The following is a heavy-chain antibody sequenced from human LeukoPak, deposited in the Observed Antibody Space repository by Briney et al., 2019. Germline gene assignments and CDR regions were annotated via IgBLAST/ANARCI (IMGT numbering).Heavy chain of an antibody. V-gene: IGHV4-30-4*02. J-gene: IGHJ6*02. CDR2: IYYSGST. CDR1: GGSISSGDYY. Sequence: SETLSLTCTVSGGSISSGDYYWSWIRQPPGKGLEWIGYIYYSGSTYYNPSLKSRVTISVDTSKNQFSLKLSSVTAADTAVYYCARALAPRYYYYGMDVWGQGTTVTVSS. CDR3: ARALAPRYYYYGMDV. D-gene: IGHD6-6*01.